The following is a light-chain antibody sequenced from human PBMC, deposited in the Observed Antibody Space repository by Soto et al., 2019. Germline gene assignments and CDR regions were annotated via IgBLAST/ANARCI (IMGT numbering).Light chain of an antibody. J-gene: IGLJ2*01. CDR3: ATWDSSLRALI. CDR1: KSNIGSNF. V-gene: IGLV1-51*01. CDR2: DNS. Sequence: QSVLTQPPSVSAAPGQMVTISCSGTKSNIGSNFVSWYQRLPGTVPTLLIYDNSQRPSGIPDRFSGSRSGTSATLGIIGLQTGDEADYYCATWDSSLRALIFGGGTKITVL.